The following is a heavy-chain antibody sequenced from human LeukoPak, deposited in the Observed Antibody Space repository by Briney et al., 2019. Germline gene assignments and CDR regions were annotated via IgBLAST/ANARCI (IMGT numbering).Heavy chain of an antibody. CDR2: INPSGGST. J-gene: IGHJ4*02. Sequence: ASVKVSCKASGYTFTSYYIHWVRQAPGQGLEWTGIINPSGGSTNYAQKFQGRVTMTRDTSTSTVYMELSSLRSEDSAVYYCARWTTTYLDYWGQGTLVTVSS. CDR3: ARWTTTYLDY. V-gene: IGHV1-46*01. CDR1: GYTFTSYY. D-gene: IGHD4-11*01.